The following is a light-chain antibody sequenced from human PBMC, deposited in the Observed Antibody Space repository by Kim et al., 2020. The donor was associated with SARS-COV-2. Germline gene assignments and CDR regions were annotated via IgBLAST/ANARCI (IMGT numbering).Light chain of an antibody. CDR1: NSGSQR. Sequence: APGKAASITCGGNNSGSQRVHWYQQKPGQAPVLVIYYNSDRPSGIPERFSGSNSGNTATLTISRVEAGDEADYYCQVWDSGSDHWVFGGGTQLTVL. J-gene: IGLJ3*02. CDR3: QVWDSGSDHWV. V-gene: IGLV3-21*04. CDR2: YNS.